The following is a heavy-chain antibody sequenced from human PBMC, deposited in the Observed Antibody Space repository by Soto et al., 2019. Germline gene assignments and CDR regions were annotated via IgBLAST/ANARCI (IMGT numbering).Heavy chain of an antibody. J-gene: IGHJ6*02. CDR2: ISSSSSTI. CDR1: GFTFSSYS. D-gene: IGHD2-2*02. CDR3: AREDRPGPTTVVPAAIREYYYYGMDV. Sequence: GGSLRLSCAASGFTFSSYSMNWVRQAPGKGLEWVSCISSSSSTIYYADSVKGRFTISRDNAKNSLYLQMNSLRDEDTAVYYCAREDRPGPTTVVPAAIREYYYYGMDVWGQGTTVTVSS. V-gene: IGHV3-48*02.